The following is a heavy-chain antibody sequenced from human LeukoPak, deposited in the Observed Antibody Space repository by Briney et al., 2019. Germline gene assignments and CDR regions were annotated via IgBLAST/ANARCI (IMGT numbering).Heavy chain of an antibody. J-gene: IGHJ4*02. V-gene: IGHV4-38-2*01. D-gene: IGHD4-23*01. CDR1: GFIFSSYS. Sequence: GSLRLSCVGSGFIFSSYSVIWVRQAPGKGLEWIGSIYQSGSTYYNPSLQSRVTISIDTSKNQFSLKLSSVTAADTAVYYCARLRVQNYGGNWGFDYWGQGTLVTVSS. CDR2: IYQSGST. CDR3: ARLRVQNYGGNWGFDY.